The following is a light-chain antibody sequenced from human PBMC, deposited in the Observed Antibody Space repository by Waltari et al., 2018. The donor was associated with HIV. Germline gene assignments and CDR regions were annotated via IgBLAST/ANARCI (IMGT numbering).Light chain of an antibody. CDR3: CSYAGTNHFYV. J-gene: IGLJ1*01. CDR1: NSEAGGYSY. CDR2: EVS. Sequence: SALTQPPSASGSPGQSAPISCTGTNSEAGGYSYVPWFQQPPGKAPKLMMYEVSKRPSWGPNLFSGSKSGNTASLTVSGLQAEDEADYYCCSYAGTNHFYVFGTGTKVTVL. V-gene: IGLV2-8*01.